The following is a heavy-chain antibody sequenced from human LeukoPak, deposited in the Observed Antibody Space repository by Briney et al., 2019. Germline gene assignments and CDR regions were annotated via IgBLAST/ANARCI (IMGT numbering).Heavy chain of an antibody. CDR1: GGSISSGSYY. V-gene: IGHV4-30-2*01. Sequence: SETLSLTCTVSGGSISSGSYYWSWIRQPPGKGLEWIGYIYHSGSTYYNPSLKSRVTISVDRSKNQFSLKLSSVTAADTAVYYCAREGVAARPGDWFDPWGQGTLVTVSS. D-gene: IGHD6-6*01. CDR3: AREGVAARPGDWFDP. CDR2: IYHSGST. J-gene: IGHJ5*02.